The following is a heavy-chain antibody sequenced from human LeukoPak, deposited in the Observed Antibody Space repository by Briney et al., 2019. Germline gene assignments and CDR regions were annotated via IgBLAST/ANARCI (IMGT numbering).Heavy chain of an antibody. V-gene: IGHV3-30*02. J-gene: IGHJ4*02. CDR2: IRYNGSNK. Sequence: GGSLRLSCAASGFTFSSYGMHWVRQAPGKGLEWVAFIRYNGSNKYYADSVKGRFTISRDNSKNTLYLQMNSLRAEDTAVYYCAKDTDYYDSSGYYPNWGQGTLVTVSS. D-gene: IGHD3-22*01. CDR1: GFTFSSYG. CDR3: AKDTDYYDSSGYYPN.